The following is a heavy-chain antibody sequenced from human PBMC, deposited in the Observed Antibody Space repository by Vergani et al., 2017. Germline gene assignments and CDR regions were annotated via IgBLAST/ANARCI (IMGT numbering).Heavy chain of an antibody. Sequence: QVQLVQSGAEVKKPGSSVQVSCKASGGTFSSYAISWVRQAPGQGLEWMGRIIPILGTANYAQKFQGRVTITADESTRTAYMELSSLGSEDTAVYYCATIWAATVGMCRDDYWGQGSLVTVSS. CDR2: IIPILGTA. J-gene: IGHJ4*02. CDR3: ATIWAATVGMCRDDY. V-gene: IGHV1-69*11. D-gene: IGHD4-23*01. CDR1: GGTFSSYA.